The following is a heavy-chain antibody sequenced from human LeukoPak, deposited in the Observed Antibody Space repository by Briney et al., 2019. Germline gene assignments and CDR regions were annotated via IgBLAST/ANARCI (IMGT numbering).Heavy chain of an antibody. D-gene: IGHD3-22*01. Sequence: GGSLRLSCAASGFTFSSYAISWVRQAPGEGLEWVSSISGSGGSTYYADSVKGRFTISRDNSKNTLYLQMNSLRAEDTAVYYCAKGHYYNNSGYYYVGPFGYWGQGTLVTVSS. CDR1: GFTFSSYA. J-gene: IGHJ4*02. V-gene: IGHV3-23*01. CDR3: AKGHYYNNSGYYYVGPFGY. CDR2: ISGSGGST.